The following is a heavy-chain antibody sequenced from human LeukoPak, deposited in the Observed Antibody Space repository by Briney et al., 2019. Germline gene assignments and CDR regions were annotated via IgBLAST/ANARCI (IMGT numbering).Heavy chain of an antibody. CDR3: AGGGHCTSTTCDYHNGMDV. CDR2: ISGSGGST. CDR1: GFTFSSYA. Sequence: GGSLRLSCAASGFTFSSYAMSWVRQAPGKGLEWVSVISGSGGSTYYADSVKGRFTISRDNSKNTLHLQMNSLRAEDTAVYYCAGGGHCTSTTCDYHNGMDVWGQGTTVTVSS. J-gene: IGHJ6*02. V-gene: IGHV3-23*01. D-gene: IGHD2-2*03.